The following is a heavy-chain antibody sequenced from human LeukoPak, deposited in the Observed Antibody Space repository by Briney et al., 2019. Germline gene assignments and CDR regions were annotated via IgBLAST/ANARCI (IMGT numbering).Heavy chain of an antibody. J-gene: IGHJ3*02. Sequence: GASVKVSCKASGYTFTSYGISWVRQAPGQGLEWMGWISAYNGNTNYAQKLQGRVTMTTDTSTSTAYMELRSLRSDDTAVYYCARDPPWSGQPQGNAFDIWGQGTMVTVSS. D-gene: IGHD3-3*01. V-gene: IGHV1-18*01. CDR2: ISAYNGNT. CDR3: ARDPPWSGQPQGNAFDI. CDR1: GYTFTSYG.